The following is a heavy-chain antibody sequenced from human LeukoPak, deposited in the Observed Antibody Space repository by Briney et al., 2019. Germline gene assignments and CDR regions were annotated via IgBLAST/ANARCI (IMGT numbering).Heavy chain of an antibody. CDR1: GFTFSSYG. J-gene: IGHJ4*02. CDR2: IRYDGSNK. Sequence: PGGSLRLSCAASGFTFSSYGMHWVRQAPGKGLEWVAFIRYDGSNKYYADSVKGRFTISRDNSKNTLYLQMNSLRAEDTAVYYCAPQGVYYFDYWGPGTLVPVSS. CDR3: APQGVYYFDY. V-gene: IGHV3-30*02.